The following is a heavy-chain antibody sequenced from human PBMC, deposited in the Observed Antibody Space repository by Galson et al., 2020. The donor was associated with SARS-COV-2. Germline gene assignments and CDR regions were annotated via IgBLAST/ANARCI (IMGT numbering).Heavy chain of an antibody. CDR2: IYHSGST. V-gene: IGHV4-4*02. CDR1: GGSLSSSNW. D-gene: IGHD3-22*01. J-gene: IGHJ6*02. CDR3: ARERGYDDRSGPGYYYYGWEV. Sequence: SQTLSLTCAVSGGSLSSSNWWSWVRQPPGKGLEWIGEIYHSGSTNYNPSLKSRVTLSVDTSKNQFSLKLSSVTAADTAVNYCARERGYDDRSGPGYYYYGWEVWGQWTTVTVSS.